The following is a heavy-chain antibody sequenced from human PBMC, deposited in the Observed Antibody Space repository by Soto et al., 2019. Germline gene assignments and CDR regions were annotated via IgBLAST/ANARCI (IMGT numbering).Heavy chain of an antibody. D-gene: IGHD1-1*01. CDR2: IIPMFDMA. V-gene: IGHV1-69*08. CDR3: ARDRALNNAALTMAY. J-gene: IGHJ4*02. CDR1: GDTFSSYI. Sequence: QVHLVQSGAEVKKPGSSVKVSCKASGDTFSSYIFNWVRQAPGQGFEWMGRIIPMFDMANYAQNFQGRLTITADKSTATAYMELSSLRYKDTAIYFCARDRALNNAALTMAYWGQGTPVTVAS.